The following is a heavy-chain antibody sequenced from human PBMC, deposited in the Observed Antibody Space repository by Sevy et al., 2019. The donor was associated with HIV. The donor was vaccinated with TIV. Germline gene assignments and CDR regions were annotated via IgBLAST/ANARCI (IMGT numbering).Heavy chain of an antibody. CDR3: AGGGYCTNNVCYGSIDY. V-gene: IGHV3-33*01. CDR1: GFTFRSYG. CDR2: IWDNGSKK. D-gene: IGHD2-8*01. Sequence: GGSLRLSCAASGFTFRSYGMHWVRQAPGKGLEWVAVIWDNGSKKYYAGSVKGRFTISGANSKNTRYLQMNSLRAEDTAVYYCAGGGYCTNNVCYGSIDYWGRGTLVTVSS. J-gene: IGHJ4*02.